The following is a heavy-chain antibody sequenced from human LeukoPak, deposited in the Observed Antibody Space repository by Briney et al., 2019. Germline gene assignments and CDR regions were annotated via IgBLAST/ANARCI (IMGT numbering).Heavy chain of an antibody. J-gene: IGHJ3*02. V-gene: IGHV3-30*04. CDR3: ARVSVELHSDVFDI. D-gene: IGHD1-7*01. Sequence: PGRSLRLSCTASGFTFSSYAMHWVRQAPGKGLEWVAVISYGGSNKYYADSVKGRFTISRDNSKNTLFLQMNSLRAEDTAVYYCARVSVELHSDVFDIWGQGTMVTVSS. CDR2: ISYGGSNK. CDR1: GFTFSSYA.